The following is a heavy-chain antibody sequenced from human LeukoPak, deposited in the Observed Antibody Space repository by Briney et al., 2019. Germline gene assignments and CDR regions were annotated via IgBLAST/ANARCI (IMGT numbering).Heavy chain of an antibody. Sequence: GGSLRLSCAASGFTFSSYAMSWVRQAPGKGLEWVSYISSSSSTIYYADSVKGRFTISRDNAKNSLYLQMNSLRAEDTALYYCARRSGGSYRGDMDVWGKGTTVTVSS. CDR3: ARRSGGSYRGDMDV. CDR1: GFTFSSYA. D-gene: IGHD1-26*01. J-gene: IGHJ6*03. V-gene: IGHV3-48*04. CDR2: ISSSSSTI.